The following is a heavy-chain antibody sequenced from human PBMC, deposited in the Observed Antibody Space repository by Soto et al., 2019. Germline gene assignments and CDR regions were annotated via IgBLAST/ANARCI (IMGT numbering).Heavy chain of an antibody. V-gene: IGHV3-48*02. Sequence: GGAVRLSCVASGVSLRDEAVNWVRQAPGKGLERVSFISSDSRTIYYADSVEGRFTVSRDNARNSVSLQMDSLRDEDAAVYYCARIKLVEWFFINVDVYDMDVWGQRPPVTVSS. CDR1: GVSLRDEA. J-gene: IGHJ6*02. CDR3: ARIKLVEWFFINVDVYDMDV. CDR2: ISSDSRTI. D-gene: IGHD3-3*01.